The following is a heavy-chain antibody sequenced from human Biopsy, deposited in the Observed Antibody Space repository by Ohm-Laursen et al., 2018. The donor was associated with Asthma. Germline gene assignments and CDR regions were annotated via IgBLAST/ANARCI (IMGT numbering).Heavy chain of an antibody. CDR1: AYTFIGYH. V-gene: IGHV1-2*06. CDR3: ARTYYDFLTGQVKDGFDM. J-gene: IGHJ3*02. D-gene: IGHD3-9*01. Sequence: ASVKVSCKPSAYTFIGYHLHWVRQAPGEGLEWMGRINPNGGATIYAQKFQGRVTMTRDTSISTAYMELSRLSSDDTAVYYCARTYYDFLTGQVKDGFDMWGQGTMVTVAS. CDR2: INPNGGAT.